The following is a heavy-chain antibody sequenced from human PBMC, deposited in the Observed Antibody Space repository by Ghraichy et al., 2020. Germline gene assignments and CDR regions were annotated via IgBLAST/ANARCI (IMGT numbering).Heavy chain of an antibody. Sequence: SETLSLTCAVYGGSFSGYYWSWIRQPPGKGLEWIGEINHSGSTNYNPSLKSRVTISVDTSKNQFSLKLSSVTAADTAVYYCARGLRRDGYNYNWFDPWGQGTLVTVSS. J-gene: IGHJ5*02. V-gene: IGHV4-34*01. CDR2: INHSGST. CDR1: GGSFSGYY. D-gene: IGHD5-24*01. CDR3: ARGLRRDGYNYNWFDP.